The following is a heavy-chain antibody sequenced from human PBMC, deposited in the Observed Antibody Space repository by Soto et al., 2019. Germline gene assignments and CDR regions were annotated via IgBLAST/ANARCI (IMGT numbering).Heavy chain of an antibody. Sequence: EVQLVESGGGLVQPGSSLTLSCAASGFRFDDYAMYWVRQAPGKGLEWISGIRWDSGEVNYADSVKGRLTISRDNARDSLHLQFSNLRNEDTACYYCVKAAGPSPATMIDFWGQGTLVTVSS. CDR2: IRWDSGEV. CDR3: VKAAGPSPATMIDF. J-gene: IGHJ4*02. CDR1: GFRFDDYA. V-gene: IGHV3-9*01. D-gene: IGHD3-22*01.